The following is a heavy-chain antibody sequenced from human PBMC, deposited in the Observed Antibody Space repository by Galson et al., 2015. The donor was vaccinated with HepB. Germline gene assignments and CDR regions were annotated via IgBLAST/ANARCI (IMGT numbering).Heavy chain of an antibody. CDR1: GFTFSSYS. J-gene: IGHJ6*02. CDR3: AGAGCSGGSCYSDRGYWPYYYHGMDV. V-gene: IGHV3-21*01. Sequence: SLRLSCAASGFTFSSYSMHWVRQAPGKGLEWVSPISSSSSYIYYADSVKGRFTISRDNAKNSLYLQMNSLRAEDTAVYYCAGAGCSGGSCYSDRGYWPYYYHGMDVWCQGTTVTVSS. D-gene: IGHD2-15*01. CDR2: ISSSSSYI.